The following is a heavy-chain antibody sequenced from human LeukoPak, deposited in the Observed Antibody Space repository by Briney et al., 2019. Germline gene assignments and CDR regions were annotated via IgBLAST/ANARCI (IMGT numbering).Heavy chain of an antibody. D-gene: IGHD3-22*01. J-gene: IGHJ5*02. CDR3: AKEAHYYYDSSP. CDR2: ISYDGSNK. V-gene: IGHV3-30*18. CDR1: GFTFSSYG. Sequence: GGSLRLSCAASGFTFSSYGMHWVRQAPGKGLEWVAVISYDGSNKYYADSVKGRFTISRDNSKNTLYLQMNSLRVEDTAVYYCAKEAHYYYDSSPWGQGTLVTVSS.